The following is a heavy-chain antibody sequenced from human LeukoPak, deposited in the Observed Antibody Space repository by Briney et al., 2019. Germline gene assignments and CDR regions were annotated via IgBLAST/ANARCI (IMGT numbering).Heavy chain of an antibody. CDR1: GFTFTSYA. CDR2: ISGSGSIT. D-gene: IGHD2-21*01. CDR3: AKGAYCGGDCYHYYYMDV. J-gene: IGHJ6*03. Sequence: PGGSLGLSCAASGFTFTSYAMSWVRQAPGKGLEWVSAISGSGSITSYADSVKGRFTFSRDNSKNTLYLQMNSLRAEDTAVYYCAKGAYCGGDCYHYYYMDVWGKGTTVTVSS. V-gene: IGHV3-23*01.